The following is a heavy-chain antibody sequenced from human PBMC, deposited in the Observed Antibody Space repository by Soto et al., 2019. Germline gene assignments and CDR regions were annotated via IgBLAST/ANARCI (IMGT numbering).Heavy chain of an antibody. J-gene: IGHJ4*02. CDR3: ARVSDFWSGYSFDY. CDR1: GGSISSSNW. D-gene: IGHD3-3*01. CDR2: IYHSGST. V-gene: IGHV4-4*02. Sequence: SETLSLTCAVSGGSISSSNWWSWVRQPPGKGLEWIGEIYHSGSTNYNPSLKSRVTISVDKSKNQFSLKLSSVTAADTAVYYCARVSDFWSGYSFDYWGQGTLVTVSS.